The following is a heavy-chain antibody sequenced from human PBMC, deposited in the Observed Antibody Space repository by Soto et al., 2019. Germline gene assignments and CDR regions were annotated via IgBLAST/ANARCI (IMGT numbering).Heavy chain of an antibody. Sequence: QVQLVQSGAEVKKPGSSVKVSCKASGDTHNNYIFNWVRQAPGEGLEWMGGIIPIFGTTIYAQKFQGRVAITADDSTNSTYMELSGLRSDDTAVFYCSRAYCGYGICYNWILNSFDPWGQGTLVTVPS. CDR1: GDTHNNYI. CDR3: SRAYCGYGICYNWILNSFDP. CDR2: IIPIFGTT. D-gene: IGHD2-21*01. V-gene: IGHV1-69*01. J-gene: IGHJ5*02.